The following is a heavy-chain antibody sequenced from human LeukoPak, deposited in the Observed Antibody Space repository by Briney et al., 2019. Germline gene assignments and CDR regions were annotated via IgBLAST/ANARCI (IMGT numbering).Heavy chain of an antibody. CDR2: IRSKTDGGTT. CDR3: TTDLHYYDSSGYYYSLDAFDI. J-gene: IGHJ3*02. CDR1: GFTFSNAW. V-gene: IGHV3-15*01. Sequence: GGSLRLSCAVSGFTFSNAWMRWVRQAPGKGLEWVGRIRSKTDGGTTDYAAPVKGRFTISRDDSKNTLYLQMNSLETEDTAVYYCTTDLHYYDSSGYYYSLDAFDIWGQGTMVTVSS. D-gene: IGHD3-22*01.